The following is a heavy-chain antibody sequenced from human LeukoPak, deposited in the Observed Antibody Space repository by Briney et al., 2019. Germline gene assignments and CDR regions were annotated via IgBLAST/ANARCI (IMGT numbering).Heavy chain of an antibody. Sequence: PGGSLRLSCAASGFTFSSYNMNWVRQAPGKGLEWVSSISFSSSSSYIYYADSVKDRFTVSRDNTKNSLFLQMHSLRAEDTAVYYCARGSSGYYCDHFQTWGQGSLVTVSS. CDR3: ARGSSGYYCDHFQT. CDR2: ISFSSSSSYI. V-gene: IGHV3-21*01. J-gene: IGHJ1*01. D-gene: IGHD3-22*01. CDR1: GFTFSSYN.